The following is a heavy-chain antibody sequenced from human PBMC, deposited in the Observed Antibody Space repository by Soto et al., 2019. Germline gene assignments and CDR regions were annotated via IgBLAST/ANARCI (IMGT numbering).Heavy chain of an antibody. CDR3: AKARPLLLWFGDFDY. J-gene: IGHJ4*02. D-gene: IGHD3-10*01. V-gene: IGHV3-23*01. CDR2: ISGSGGST. Sequence: PGGSLRLSCAASGFTFSSYAMSWVRQAPGKGLEWVSAISGSGGSTYYADSVKGRFTISRDNSKDTLYLQMNSLRAEDTAVYYCAKARPLLLWFGDFDYWGQGTLVTVSS. CDR1: GFTFSSYA.